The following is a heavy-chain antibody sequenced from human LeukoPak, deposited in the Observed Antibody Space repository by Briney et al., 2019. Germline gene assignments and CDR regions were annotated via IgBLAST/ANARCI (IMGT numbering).Heavy chain of an antibody. J-gene: IGHJ6*02. CDR2: IDHSGST. Sequence: SETLSLTCAVYGGSFSGYYWSWIRQPPGKGLEWIGEIDHSGSTNYNPSLKSRVTISVDTSKNQFSLKLSPVTAADTAVYYCARGSITMVRGVIRYYYYGMDVWGQGTTVTVSS. CDR1: GGSFSGYY. D-gene: IGHD3-10*01. CDR3: ARGSITMVRGVIRYYYYGMDV. V-gene: IGHV4-34*01.